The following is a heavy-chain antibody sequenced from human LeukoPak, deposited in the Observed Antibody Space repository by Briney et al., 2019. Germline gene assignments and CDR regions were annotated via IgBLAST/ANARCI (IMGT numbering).Heavy chain of an antibody. CDR3: ARDRRDSYGYYFDY. J-gene: IGHJ4*02. Sequence: GGSLRLSCAASGFTFSSYEMNWVRQAPGKGLEWVSYISSSGATKHYADSVKGRFTISRDNAKNSLYLQMNSLRADETAVYYCARDRRDSYGYYFDYWGQGTLVTVSS. CDR1: GFTFSSYE. V-gene: IGHV3-48*03. CDR2: ISSSGATK. D-gene: IGHD5-18*01.